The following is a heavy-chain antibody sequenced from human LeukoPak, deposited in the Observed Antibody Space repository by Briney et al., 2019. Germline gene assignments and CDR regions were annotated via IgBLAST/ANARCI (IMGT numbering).Heavy chain of an antibody. CDR2: INPNSGGT. Sequence: GASVKVSCKASGYTFTGYYMHWVRQAPGQGLEWMGWINPNSGGTNYAQKFQGWVTMPRDTSISTAHMELSRLRSDDTAVYSCARGVTVLRYFAWLNLPYGMDVWGQGTTVTVSS. V-gene: IGHV1-2*04. J-gene: IGHJ6*02. D-gene: IGHD3-9*01. CDR1: GYTFTGYY. CDR3: ARGVTVLRYFAWLNLPYGMDV.